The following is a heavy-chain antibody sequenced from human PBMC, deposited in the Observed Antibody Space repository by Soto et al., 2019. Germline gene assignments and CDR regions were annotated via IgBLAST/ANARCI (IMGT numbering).Heavy chain of an antibody. CDR2: ITPYNGKT. Sequence: GASVKVSCKASGYTFITYGISWVRQAPGQGLEWMGWITPYNGKTNYAQKVQDRVTMTTDTSTGTAYLELRSLRSDDSAVYYCARDTSHYFDHWGQGTLVTVS. J-gene: IGHJ4*02. D-gene: IGHD2-2*01. V-gene: IGHV1-18*01. CDR1: GYTFITYG. CDR3: ARDTSHYFDH.